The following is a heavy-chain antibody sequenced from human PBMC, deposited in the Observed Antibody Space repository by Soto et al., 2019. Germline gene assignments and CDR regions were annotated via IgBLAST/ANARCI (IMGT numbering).Heavy chain of an antibody. J-gene: IGHJ4*02. CDR1: GYTLTSYG. V-gene: IGHV1-18*01. Sequence: ASVKVSCKASGYTLTSYGISWVRQAPGQGLEWMGWISAYNGDRKYAQKLQGRVTMTTDTSTSTAYMELRSLRSDDTAVYYCARPTIQRGFDYWGQGTLVTVSS. CDR3: ARPTIQRGFDY. D-gene: IGHD5-18*01. CDR2: ISAYNGDR.